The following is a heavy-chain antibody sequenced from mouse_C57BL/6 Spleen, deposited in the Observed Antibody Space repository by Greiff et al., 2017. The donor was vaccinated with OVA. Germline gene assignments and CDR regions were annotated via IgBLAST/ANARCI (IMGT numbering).Heavy chain of an antibody. J-gene: IGHJ2*01. V-gene: IGHV6-3*01. D-gene: IGHD2-4*01. CDR1: GFTFSNYW. CDR2: IRLKSDNYAT. CDR3: TAEDYDGVEY. Sequence: EVKVVESGGGLVQPGGSMKLSCVASGFTFSNYWMNWVRQSPEKGLEWVAQIRLKSDNYATHYAESVKGRFTISRDDSKRSVSLQMNNLRAEETGIYYCTAEDYDGVEYWGQGTTLTVSS.